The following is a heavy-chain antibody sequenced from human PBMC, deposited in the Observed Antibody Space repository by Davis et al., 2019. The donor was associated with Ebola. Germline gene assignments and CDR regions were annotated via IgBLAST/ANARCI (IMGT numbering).Heavy chain of an antibody. J-gene: IGHJ5*02. V-gene: IGHV4-39*01. Sequence: SETLSLTCTVSGGSISSSSYYWGWIRQPPGKGLEWIGSIYYSGSTYYNPSLKSRVTISVDTSKNQFSLKLSSVTAADTAVYYCARGGLRFLEWLRANWFDPWGQGTLVTVSS. D-gene: IGHD3-3*01. CDR1: GGSISSSSYY. CDR3: ARGGLRFLEWLRANWFDP. CDR2: IYYSGST.